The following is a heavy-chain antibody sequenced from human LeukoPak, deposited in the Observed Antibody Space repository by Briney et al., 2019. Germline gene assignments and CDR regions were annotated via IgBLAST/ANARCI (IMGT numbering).Heavy chain of an antibody. CDR2: IGSDTNYI. CDR1: GFTFSSYS. V-gene: IGHV3-21*01. CDR3: ARDGSAAAAETDY. Sequence: PGGSLRLSCAASGFTFSSYSMNWVRQAPGEGREWVSSIGSDTNYIYYANSVRGRFTISRDNAKNLLYLQMNSLRAEDTAVYYCARDGSAAAAETDYWGQGTLVTVSS. D-gene: IGHD6-13*01. J-gene: IGHJ4*02.